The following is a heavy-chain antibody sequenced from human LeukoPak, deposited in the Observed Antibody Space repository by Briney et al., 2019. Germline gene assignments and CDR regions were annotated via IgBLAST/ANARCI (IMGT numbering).Heavy chain of an antibody. J-gene: IGHJ5*02. Sequence: GRSLRLSCAASGFTFSSYAMHWVRQAPGKGLEWVAVISYDGSNKYYADSVKGRFTISRDNSKNTLYLQMNSLRAEDTAVYYCARSQGIAAACLFDPWGQGTLVTVSS. CDR1: GFTFSSYA. CDR2: ISYDGSNK. V-gene: IGHV3-30-3*01. D-gene: IGHD6-13*01. CDR3: ARSQGIAAACLFDP.